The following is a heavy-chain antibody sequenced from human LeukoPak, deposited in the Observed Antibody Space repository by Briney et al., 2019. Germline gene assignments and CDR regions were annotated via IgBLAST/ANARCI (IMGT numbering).Heavy chain of an antibody. CDR3: AGAKVVAATYFDY. V-gene: IGHV4-31*03. CDR2: ISYSGST. CDR1: GGSIGSGGYY. J-gene: IGHJ4*02. D-gene: IGHD2-15*01. Sequence: SETLSLTCTVSGGSIGSGGYYWSWIRQHPGKGLEWIGYISYSGSTYYNPSLKGRPTISVDSSKNQFSLRLTSVTAADTAVYYCAGAKVVAATYFDYWGQGTLVTVSS.